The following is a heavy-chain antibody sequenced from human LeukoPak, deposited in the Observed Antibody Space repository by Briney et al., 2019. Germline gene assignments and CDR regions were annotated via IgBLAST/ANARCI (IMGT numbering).Heavy chain of an antibody. CDR1: GSTFSSYG. V-gene: IGHV3-33*01. J-gene: IGHJ6*02. Sequence: GGSLRLSCAASGSTFSSYGMHWVRQAPGKGLEWVAVIWFDGSNKYYADSVKGRFTISRDNSKNTLYLQMNSLRAEDTAVYYCARTPTTAGMDVWGQGTTVTVSS. D-gene: IGHD4-17*01. CDR2: IWFDGSNK. CDR3: ARTPTTAGMDV.